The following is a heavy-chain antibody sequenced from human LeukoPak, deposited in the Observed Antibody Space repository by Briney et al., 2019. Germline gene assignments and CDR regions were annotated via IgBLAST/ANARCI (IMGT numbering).Heavy chain of an antibody. V-gene: IGHV3-15*01. Sequence: GGSLRLSCAASGFTFSNAWMSWVRQAPGKGLEWVGRIKSKTDGGTTEYAAPAKGRFTISRDDLKNTLYLDMNSLRTEDTAVYYCTTAGPAYCSSTSCSLDYWGQGTLVTVSS. CDR2: IKSKTDGGTT. J-gene: IGHJ4*02. D-gene: IGHD2-2*01. CDR3: TTAGPAYCSSTSCSLDY. CDR1: GFTFSNAW.